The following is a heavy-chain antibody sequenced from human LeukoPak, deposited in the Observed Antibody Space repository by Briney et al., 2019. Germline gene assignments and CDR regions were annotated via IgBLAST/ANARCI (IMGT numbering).Heavy chain of an antibody. Sequence: GGSLRLSCAASGFTVSSNYMSWVRQAPGKGLEWVSVIYSGGSTYYADSVKGRFTISRDNSKNTLYLQMNSLRAEDTAVYYCAISYSGGYLGSFDYWSQGTLVTVSS. D-gene: IGHD1-26*01. CDR2: IYSGGST. J-gene: IGHJ4*02. CDR3: AISYSGGYLGSFDY. CDR1: GFTVSSNY. V-gene: IGHV3-53*01.